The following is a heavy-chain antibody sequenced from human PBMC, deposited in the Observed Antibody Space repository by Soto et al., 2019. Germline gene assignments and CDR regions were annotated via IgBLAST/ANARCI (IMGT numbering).Heavy chain of an antibody. D-gene: IGHD3-10*01. J-gene: IGHJ6*02. CDR3: ARDLRFRGFYGIDV. CDR2: IYYSGST. V-gene: IGHV4-31*03. CDR1: GGSISSGGYY. Sequence: QVQLQESGPELVKPSQTLSLTCTVSGGSISSGGYYWSWIRQHPGKGLEWIGYIYYSGSTYYNPSLKSRVTISVDTSKNQFSLKLSSVTAADTAVYYCARDLRFRGFYGIDVWGQGTTVTVSS.